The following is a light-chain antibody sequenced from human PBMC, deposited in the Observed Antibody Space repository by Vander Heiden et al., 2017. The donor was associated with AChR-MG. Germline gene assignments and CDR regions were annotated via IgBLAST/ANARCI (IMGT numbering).Light chain of an antibody. Sequence: PGQKVTISCSGSSSNLGNNYVSWYQQLPGTAPKLLIYDNNKRPSGIPDRFSGSKSGTSATLGITGLQTGDEADYYCGTWDSSLSAGVFGGGTKLTVL. CDR2: DNN. J-gene: IGLJ2*01. CDR3: GTWDSSLSAGV. V-gene: IGLV1-51*01. CDR1: SSNLGNNY.